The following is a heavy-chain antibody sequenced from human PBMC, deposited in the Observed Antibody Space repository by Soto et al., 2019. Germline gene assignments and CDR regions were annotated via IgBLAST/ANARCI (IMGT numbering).Heavy chain of an antibody. CDR1: GGSISSSSW. V-gene: IGHV4-4*02. Sequence: PSETLSLTCAVSGGSISSSSWWSWFRQPPGKGLEWIGEIYHSGSTNYNPSLKSRVTISVDKSKNQFYLKLSSVTAADTAVYYCARSQYFDWLLPKYGMDVWGQGTTVTVSS. CDR2: IYHSGST. J-gene: IGHJ6*02. CDR3: ARSQYFDWLLPKYGMDV. D-gene: IGHD3-9*01.